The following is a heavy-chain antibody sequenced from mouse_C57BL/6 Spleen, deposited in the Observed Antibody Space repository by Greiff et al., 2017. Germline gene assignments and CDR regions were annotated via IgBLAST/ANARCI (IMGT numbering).Heavy chain of an antibody. CDR2: IWTGGGT. V-gene: IGHV2-9-1*01. J-gene: IGHJ3*01. CDR3: ARNEEKAWFAY. CDR1: GFSLTSYA. Sequence: VKVEESGPGLVAPSQSLSITCTVSGFSLTSYAISWVRQPPGKGLEWLGVIWTGGGTNYNSALKSRLSISKDNSKSHVFFKMNSLQTDDTARYYCARNEEKAWFAYWGQGTLVTVSA.